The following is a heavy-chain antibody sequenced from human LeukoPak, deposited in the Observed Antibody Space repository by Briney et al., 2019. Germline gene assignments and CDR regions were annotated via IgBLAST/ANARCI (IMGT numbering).Heavy chain of an antibody. Sequence: SQTLSLTCTVSGGSISSGSYYWRWIRQPAGKGLEWIGRIYTSGSTNYNPSLKSRVTISVDTSKNQFSLKLSSVTAADTAVYYCAASTGTFDYWGQGTLVTVSS. CDR1: GGSISSGSYY. D-gene: IGHD3-10*01. V-gene: IGHV4-61*02. J-gene: IGHJ4*02. CDR3: AASTGTFDY. CDR2: IYTSGST.